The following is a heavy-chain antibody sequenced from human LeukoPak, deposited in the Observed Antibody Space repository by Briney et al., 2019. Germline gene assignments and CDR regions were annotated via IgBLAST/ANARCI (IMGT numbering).Heavy chain of an antibody. CDR2: ISGSGGST. CDR1: GFTFSSYA. D-gene: IGHD3-3*01. Sequence: GGPLRLSCAASGFTFSSYAMSWVRQAPGKGLEWVSAISGSGGSTYYADSVKGRFTTSSNNYKNTPYLQMNSLSAEDTAVYYCAKSAFRFLEWLVTYYFDYWGQGTLVTVSS. V-gene: IGHV3-23*01. J-gene: IGHJ4*02. CDR3: AKSAFRFLEWLVTYYFDY.